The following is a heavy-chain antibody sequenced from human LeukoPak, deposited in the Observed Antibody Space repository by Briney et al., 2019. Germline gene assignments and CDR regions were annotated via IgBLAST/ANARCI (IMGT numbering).Heavy chain of an antibody. J-gene: IGHJ5*02. CDR2: IIPIFGTA. CDR3: AREAEMNWFDP. CDR1: GGTFSSYV. Sequence: ASVKVSCKASGGTFSSYVISWVRQAPGQGLEWMGRIIPIFGTANYAQKFQGRVTITTDESTSTAYMELSSLRSEDTAVYYCAREAEMNWFDPWGQGTLVTVSS. V-gene: IGHV1-69*05.